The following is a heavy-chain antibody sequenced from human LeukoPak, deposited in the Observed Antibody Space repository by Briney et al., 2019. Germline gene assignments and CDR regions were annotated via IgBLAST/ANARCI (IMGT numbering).Heavy chain of an antibody. Sequence: SEILSLTCTVSGGSISSYYWSWIRQPAGKGLEWIGRIYTSGSTNYNPSLKSRVTMSVDTSKNQFSLKLSSVTAADTAVYYCARAGDSSGYYDPYFDYWGQGTLVTVSS. CDR2: IYTSGST. J-gene: IGHJ4*02. CDR3: ARAGDSSGYYDPYFDY. D-gene: IGHD3-22*01. V-gene: IGHV4-4*07. CDR1: GGSISSYY.